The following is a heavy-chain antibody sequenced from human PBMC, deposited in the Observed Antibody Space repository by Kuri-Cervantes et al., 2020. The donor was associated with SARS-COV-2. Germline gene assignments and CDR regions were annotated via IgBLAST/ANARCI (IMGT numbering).Heavy chain of an antibody. J-gene: IGHJ4*02. D-gene: IGHD3-3*01. CDR2: IYSGGST. CDR3: ARDLGAIQGRDY. Sequence: GGSLRLSCAASGFTVSSNYMSWVRQAPGKGLEWVSVIYSGGSTYYADSVKGRFTISRDNSKNTLYLQMNSLRAEDTAVNYCARDLGAIQGRDYWGQGTLVTVSS. V-gene: IGHV3-66*02. CDR1: GFTVSSNY.